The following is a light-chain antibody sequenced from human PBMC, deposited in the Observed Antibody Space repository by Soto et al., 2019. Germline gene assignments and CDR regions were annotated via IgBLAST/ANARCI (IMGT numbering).Light chain of an antibody. Sequence: QSAPTQPPSASGSPGQSATISCTGTSSDVGGYNYVSWYQQYPGKAPKLMIYEVSKRPSVVPDRLDGSNSGNTAALTVSGLQAEDEAGYYRSAYAGSSTSVFGGGPKLNVL. CDR2: EVS. J-gene: IGLJ2*01. V-gene: IGLV2-8*01. CDR3: SAYAGSSTSV. CDR1: SSDVGGYNY.